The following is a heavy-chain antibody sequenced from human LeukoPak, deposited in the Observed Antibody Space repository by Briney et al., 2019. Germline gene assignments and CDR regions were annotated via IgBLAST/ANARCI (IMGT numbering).Heavy chain of an antibody. Sequence: ASVKVSCKPSGITFTNYYVHWVRQAPGQGLEWIGVISPSGGSTNSAQRFQGRVTMTRDMSTSTVYMDLTSLRSEDTAVYHCIRSKRVGHFDFWGQGTLVTVSS. V-gene: IGHV1-46*01. J-gene: IGHJ4*02. CDR3: IRSKRVGHFDF. CDR1: GITFTNYY. CDR2: ISPSGGST. D-gene: IGHD1-26*01.